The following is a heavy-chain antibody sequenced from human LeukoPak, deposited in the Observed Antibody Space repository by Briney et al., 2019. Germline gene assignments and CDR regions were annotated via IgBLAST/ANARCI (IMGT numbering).Heavy chain of an antibody. V-gene: IGHV3-48*03. CDR2: ISSSGCTI. CDR3: ARSPGVTIVRVVIIPPYLDY. J-gene: IGHJ4*02. CDR1: GFTFSIHE. D-gene: IGHD3-10*01. Sequence: GGSLRLSCAASGFTFSIHEMNWVRQAPGKGLEWVSYISSSGCTIHYADSVRGRFTISRDNAKNTLHLQMNSLSDEHTALYYCARSPGVTIVRVVIIPPYLDYWGQGTLVIVSS.